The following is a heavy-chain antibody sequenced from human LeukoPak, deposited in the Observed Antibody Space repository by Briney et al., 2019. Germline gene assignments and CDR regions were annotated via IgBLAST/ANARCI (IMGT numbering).Heavy chain of an antibody. D-gene: IGHD1-26*01. Sequence: ASVKVSCKASGYTFTRYDINWVRQATGQGLEGMGWINPNSSGTNYAQKFQGRVTMTRDKSTSTVYMELSSLRSEDTAVYYCARDQSPASIVGATVAYYFDYWGQGTLVTVSS. CDR2: INPNSSGT. J-gene: IGHJ4*02. V-gene: IGHV1-8*01. CDR1: GYTFTRYD. CDR3: ARDQSPASIVGATVAYYFDY.